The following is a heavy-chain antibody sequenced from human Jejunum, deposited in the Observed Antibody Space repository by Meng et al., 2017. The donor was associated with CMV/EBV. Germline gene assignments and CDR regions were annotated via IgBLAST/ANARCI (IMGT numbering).Heavy chain of an antibody. D-gene: IGHD1-26*01. CDR1: GFSISTSGVG. CDR3: AQRPGGANYCDY. Sequence: TFSGFSISTSGVGVGWIRQPPGKALEWLALIYWNDGTHYSPSLKNRLTITKDTSKNQVVLTMTNMDPVNTGTYYCAQRPGGANYCDYWGQGTLVTVSS. J-gene: IGHJ4*02. V-gene: IGHV2-5*01. CDR2: IYWNDGT.